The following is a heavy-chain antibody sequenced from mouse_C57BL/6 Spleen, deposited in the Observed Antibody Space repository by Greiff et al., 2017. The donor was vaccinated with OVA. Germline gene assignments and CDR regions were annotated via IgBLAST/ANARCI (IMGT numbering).Heavy chain of an antibody. CDR1: GFTFSDYG. CDR2: ISSGSSTI. Sequence: EVQGVESGGGLVKPGGSLKLSCAASGFTFSDYGMHWVSQAPEKGLEWVAYISSGSSTIYYADTVKGRVTIARDNAKNTLFLQMTSLRSEDTTMYYSAKASTTSYAMDYWGQGTSVTVSS. V-gene: IGHV5-17*01. D-gene: IGHD1-1*01. CDR3: AKASTTSYAMDY. J-gene: IGHJ4*01.